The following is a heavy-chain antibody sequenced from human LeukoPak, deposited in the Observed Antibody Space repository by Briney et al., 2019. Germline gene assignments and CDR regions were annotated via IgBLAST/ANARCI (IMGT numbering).Heavy chain of an antibody. CDR2: INWNGGST. V-gene: IGHV3-20*04. CDR3: ARHYLGSGSYGYPQPFDS. CDR1: GFTFDDYG. D-gene: IGHD3-10*01. Sequence: GGSLRLSCAASGFTFDDYGMSWVRQAPGKGLEWISGINWNGGSTGYGDSVKGRFTISRDNAKSSLYLQMNSLRAEDTAFYYCARHYLGSGSYGYPQPFDSWGQGTLVTVSS. J-gene: IGHJ4*02.